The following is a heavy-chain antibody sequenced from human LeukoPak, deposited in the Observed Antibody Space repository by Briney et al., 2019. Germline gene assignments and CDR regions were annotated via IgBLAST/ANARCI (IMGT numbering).Heavy chain of an antibody. CDR2: ISNDGSNK. CDR1: GFTFSNYG. V-gene: IGHV3-30*18. CDR3: AKDRAPYNWNDIDH. J-gene: IGHJ4*02. D-gene: IGHD1-20*01. Sequence: PGGSLRLSCAASGFTFSNYGMHWARQAPGKGLEWVAVISNDGSNKYYADSVKGRFTISRDNSKNTLYLQMNSLRDEDTAVYYCAKDRAPYNWNDIDHWGQGTLATVSS.